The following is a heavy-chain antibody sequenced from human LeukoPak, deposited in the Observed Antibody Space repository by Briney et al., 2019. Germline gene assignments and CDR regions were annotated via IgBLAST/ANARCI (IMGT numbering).Heavy chain of an antibody. CDR2: IDYSGST. CDR3: ARGLYSIVDY. J-gene: IGHJ4*02. Sequence: SETLSLTCTVSGGSISSGGYYSSWIRQHPGKGLEWMGYIDYSGSTYYNPSLKSRVTISRDTSKNQFSLKLSSVTAADTAVYYCARGLYSIVDYWGQGTLVTVSS. V-gene: IGHV4-31*03. CDR1: GGSISSGGYY. D-gene: IGHD2-8*01.